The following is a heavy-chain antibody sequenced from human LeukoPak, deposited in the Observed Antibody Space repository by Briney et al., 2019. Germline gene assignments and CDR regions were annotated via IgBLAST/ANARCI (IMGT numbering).Heavy chain of an antibody. CDR3: ARGTPTIAMSGLAFDY. J-gene: IGHJ4*02. D-gene: IGHD2-15*01. Sequence: GGSLRLSCAASGFTFSSYSMNWVRQAPGKGLEWVSHIYSGGSTYYADSVKGRFTISRDNSKNTLYLQMNSLRAEDTAVYYCARGTPTIAMSGLAFDYWGQGTLVTVSS. V-gene: IGHV3-66*01. CDR2: IYSGGST. CDR1: GFTFSSYS.